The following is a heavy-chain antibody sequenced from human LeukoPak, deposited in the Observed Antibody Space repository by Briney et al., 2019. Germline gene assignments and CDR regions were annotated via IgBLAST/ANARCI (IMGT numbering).Heavy chain of an antibody. Sequence: GGSLRLSCTASRFYFSTYDMNWVRQVPGKGLEWVSYIDSSASTTYYAGSVQGRFTISRDNAKNSLYLEMRSLRVEDTAFYYCARVGVPYYYGSGLDQWGQGTLVTVSS. D-gene: IGHD3-10*01. CDR3: ARVGVPYYYGSGLDQ. J-gene: IGHJ4*02. V-gene: IGHV3-48*03. CDR2: IDSSASTT. CDR1: RFYFSTYD.